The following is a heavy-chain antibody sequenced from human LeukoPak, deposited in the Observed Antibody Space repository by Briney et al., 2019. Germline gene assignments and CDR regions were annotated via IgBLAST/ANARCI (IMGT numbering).Heavy chain of an antibody. J-gene: IGHJ3*01. D-gene: IGHD1-26*01. Sequence: GGSLRLSCAASEFTVSSNYMSWVRQAPGKGLEWVSIIYIDGTTYYADSVKGRFTISRDSSKNTLYLQMNSLRAEDTAVYYCASGGNYIFWGQGTMVTVSS. CDR1: EFTVSSNY. CDR3: ASGGNYIF. V-gene: IGHV3-53*01. CDR2: IYIDGTT.